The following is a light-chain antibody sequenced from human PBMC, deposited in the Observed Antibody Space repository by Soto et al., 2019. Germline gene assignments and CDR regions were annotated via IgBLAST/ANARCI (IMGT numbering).Light chain of an antibody. Sequence: QSALTQPASVSGSPGQSITISCTGTSSDVGGYNYVSWYQQHPGKAPKLMIYEVSNRPSGVSNRFSGSKSGNTASLTISGLQAEDEADYYYRSYTSGSIDYVFGTGTKLTVL. CDR2: EVS. CDR1: SSDVGGYNY. J-gene: IGLJ1*01. V-gene: IGLV2-14*01. CDR3: RSYTSGSIDYV.